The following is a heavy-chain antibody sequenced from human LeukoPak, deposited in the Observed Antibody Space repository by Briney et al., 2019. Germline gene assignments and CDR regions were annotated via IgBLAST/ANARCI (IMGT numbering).Heavy chain of an antibody. J-gene: IGHJ3*02. V-gene: IGHV1-8*03. Sequence: ASVKVSCKASGYTFTSYDINWVRQATGQGLEWMGWMNPNSGNTGYAQKFRGRVTITRNTSISTAYMELSSLRSEDTAVYYCARNSLNIPVPFDIWGQGTMVTVSS. CDR2: MNPNSGNT. CDR3: ARNSLNIPVPFDI. D-gene: IGHD4-23*01. CDR1: GYTFTSYD.